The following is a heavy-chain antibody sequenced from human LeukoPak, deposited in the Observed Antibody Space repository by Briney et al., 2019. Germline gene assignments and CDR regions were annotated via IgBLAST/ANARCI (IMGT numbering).Heavy chain of an antibody. V-gene: IGHV1-69*04. CDR1: GGTFSSYA. CDR3: ARDPGWFDP. Sequence: SVKVPCKASGGTFSSYAISWVRQAPGQGLEWMGRIIPILGIANYAQKFQGRVTITADKSTSTAYMELSSLRSEDTAVYYCARDPGWFDPWGQGTLVTVSS. J-gene: IGHJ5*02. CDR2: IIPILGIA.